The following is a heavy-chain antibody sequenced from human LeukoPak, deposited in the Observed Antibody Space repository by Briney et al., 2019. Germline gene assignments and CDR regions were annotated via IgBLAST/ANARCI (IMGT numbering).Heavy chain of an antibody. J-gene: IGHJ4*02. Sequence: PGGSLRLSCAASGFSFSTSTMNWVRQAPGKGLEWVSSITSSGSYIYNRDSRKGRFTISRDNARNALYLQMNSLRDDDTAVYYCARGTDSGYDSTGSFDYWGQGALVTVSS. D-gene: IGHD5-12*01. CDR3: ARGTDSGYDSTGSFDY. V-gene: IGHV3-21*01. CDR2: ITSSGSYI. CDR1: GFSFSTST.